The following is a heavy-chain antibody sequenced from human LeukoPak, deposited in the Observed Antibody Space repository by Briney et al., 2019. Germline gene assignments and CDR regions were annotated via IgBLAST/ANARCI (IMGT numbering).Heavy chain of an antibody. CDR3: AREPTMVRGVDGFDY. Sequence: PGGSLRLPCAASGFTFSSYEMNWVRQAPGKGLEWVSYISSSGSTIYYADSVKGRFTISRDNAKNSLYLQMNSLRAEDTAVYYCAREPTMVRGVDGFDYWGQGTLVTVSS. CDR1: GFTFSSYE. D-gene: IGHD3-10*01. CDR2: ISSSGSTI. V-gene: IGHV3-48*03. J-gene: IGHJ4*02.